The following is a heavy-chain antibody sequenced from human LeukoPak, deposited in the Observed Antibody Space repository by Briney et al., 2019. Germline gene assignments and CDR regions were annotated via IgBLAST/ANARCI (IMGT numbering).Heavy chain of an antibody. Sequence: GGSLRLSCAASGFTFSSYWMSWVRQAPGEGLEWVANIKQDGSEKYYVDSVKGRFTISRDNAKNSLYLQMNSLRAEDTAVYYCARYCSSTSCYNAGAFDIWGQGTMVTVPS. V-gene: IGHV3-7*01. CDR2: IKQDGSEK. J-gene: IGHJ3*02. CDR3: ARYCSSTSCYNAGAFDI. CDR1: GFTFSSYW. D-gene: IGHD2-2*01.